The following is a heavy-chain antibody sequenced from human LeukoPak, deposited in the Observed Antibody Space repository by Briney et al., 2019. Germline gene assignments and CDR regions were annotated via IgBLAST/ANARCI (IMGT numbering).Heavy chain of an antibody. CDR2: IRYDGSNK. Sequence: GGSLRLSCAASGFTFSSYGMHWVRQAPGKGLEWVAFIRYDGSNKYYADSVKGRFTISRDNSKNTLYLQMNSLRAEDTAVYYCAKDLTISGVVIPYYFDYWGQGTLVTVSS. CDR1: GFTFSSYG. V-gene: IGHV3-30*02. CDR3: AKDLTISGVVIPYYFDY. J-gene: IGHJ4*02. D-gene: IGHD3-3*01.